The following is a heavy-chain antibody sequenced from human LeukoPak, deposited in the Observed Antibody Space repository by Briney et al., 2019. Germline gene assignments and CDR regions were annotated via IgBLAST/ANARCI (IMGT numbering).Heavy chain of an antibody. Sequence: SETLSLTCTVSGGSISSYYWSWIRQPPGKGLEWIGYIYYSGSTNYNPSLKSRVTISVDTSKNQFSLKLSSVTAADTAVYYCARHKRLQFSSGSYFAYWGQGTLVTVSS. D-gene: IGHD5-24*01. V-gene: IGHV4-59*08. CDR2: IYYSGST. CDR3: ARHKRLQFSSGSYFAY. J-gene: IGHJ4*02. CDR1: GGSISSYY.